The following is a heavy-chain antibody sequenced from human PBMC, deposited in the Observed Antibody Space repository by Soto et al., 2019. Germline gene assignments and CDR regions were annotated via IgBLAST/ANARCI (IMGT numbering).Heavy chain of an antibody. J-gene: IGHJ4*02. CDR2: ISAYNGNT. V-gene: IGHV1-18*01. CDR3: ARGGTPIDC. Sequence: QVQLVQSGAEVKKPGASVKVSCKTSGYTFTNFGLSWVRQAPGQGLEWMGWISAYNGNTNYAQNFQGRVTMTTDTSTSTALELRSLRSDDTAVYYCARGGTPIDCWGQGTLVTVSS. D-gene: IGHD3-16*01. CDR1: GYTFTNFG.